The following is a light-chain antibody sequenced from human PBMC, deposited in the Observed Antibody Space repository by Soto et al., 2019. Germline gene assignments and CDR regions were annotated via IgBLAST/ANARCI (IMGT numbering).Light chain of an antibody. CDR2: EVT. CDR1: SSDVGGYDY. J-gene: IGLJ2*01. CDR3: GSYADRNNVV. Sequence: QSALTQPPSASGSPGQSVTISCTGTSSDVGGYDYVSWYQRHPGKAYKLIIYEVTKRPSGVPDRFSGSKSGNTASLTVSGLQAEDEADYYCGSYADRNNVVFGGGTKLTVL. V-gene: IGLV2-8*01.